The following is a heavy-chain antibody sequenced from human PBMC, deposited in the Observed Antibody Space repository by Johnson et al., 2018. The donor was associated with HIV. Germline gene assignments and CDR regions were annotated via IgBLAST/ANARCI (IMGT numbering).Heavy chain of an antibody. V-gene: IGHV3-7*03. CDR1: GFAFSSYG. J-gene: IGHJ3*02. Sequence: VQLVESGGGVVQPGRSLRLSCAASGFAFSSYGIHWVRQAPGKGLEWVANIKQDGSEKYYVDSVKGRFTISRDNAKNSLDLQMNSLRAEDTAVYYCARERPRDAFDIWGQGTMFTVSS. CDR3: ARERPRDAFDI. CDR2: IKQDGSEK.